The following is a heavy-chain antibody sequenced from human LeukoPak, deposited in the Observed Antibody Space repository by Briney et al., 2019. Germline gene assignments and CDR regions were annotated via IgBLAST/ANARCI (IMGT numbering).Heavy chain of an antibody. CDR2: IIPIFGTA. D-gene: IGHD6-13*01. CDR1: GGTFSSYA. V-gene: IGHV1-69*01. Sequence: ASVKVSCKASGGTFSSYAISWVRRAPGQGLEWMGGIIPIFGTANYAQKFQGRVTITADESTSTAYMELSSLRSEDTAVYYCARDARGAAAADDPLDIWGQGTTVTVSS. J-gene: IGHJ3*02. CDR3: ARDARGAAAADDPLDI.